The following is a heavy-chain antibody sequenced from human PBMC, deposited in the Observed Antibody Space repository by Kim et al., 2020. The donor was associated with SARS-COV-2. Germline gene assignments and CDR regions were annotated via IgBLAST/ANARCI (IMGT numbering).Heavy chain of an antibody. V-gene: IGHV1-18*01. CDR3: ARDPPRMVRGVYYGMDV. D-gene: IGHD3-10*01. CDR1: GYTFTSYG. J-gene: IGHJ6*02. Sequence: ASVKVSCKASGYTFTSYGISWVRQAPGQGLEWMGWISAYNGNTNYAQKLQGRVTMTTDTSTSTAYMELRSLRSDDTAVYYCARDPPRMVRGVYYGMDVWGQGTTVTVSS. CDR2: ISAYNGNT.